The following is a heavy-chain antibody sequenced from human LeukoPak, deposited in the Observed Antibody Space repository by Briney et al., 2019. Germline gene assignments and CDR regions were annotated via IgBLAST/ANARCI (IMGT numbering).Heavy chain of an antibody. CDR1: GFAFSSYA. CDR3: AKDLDFWDGFARPSFDY. J-gene: IGHJ4*02. V-gene: IGHV3-23*01. D-gene: IGHD3-3*01. CDR2: ISGSGDRT. Sequence: AGGSLRLSCAASGFAFSSYAMSWVRQAPGEGLEWVSAISGSGDRTYYADSVKGRFTISRDNSKNTLFLQMNSLTAEDTAVYYCAKDLDFWDGFARPSFDYWGQGTLVTVSS.